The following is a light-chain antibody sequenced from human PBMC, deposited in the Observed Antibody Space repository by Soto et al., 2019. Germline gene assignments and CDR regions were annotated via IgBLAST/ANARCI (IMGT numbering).Light chain of an antibody. J-gene: IGKJ4*01. Sequence: IVMTQSPATLSVSPGERATLSYRASQSVSSNLAWYQQKPGQPTRLLIYDASTRANGIPARFSGSGSGTEFPLTVRSLQSKDFAVYDCQQYNNWPPLTFGGGTQVDIK. CDR2: DAS. V-gene: IGKV3D-15*01. CDR3: QQYNNWPPLT. CDR1: QSVSSN.